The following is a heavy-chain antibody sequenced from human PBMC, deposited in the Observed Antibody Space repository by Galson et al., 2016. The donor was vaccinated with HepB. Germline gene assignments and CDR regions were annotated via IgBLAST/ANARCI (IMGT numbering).Heavy chain of an antibody. CDR3: TKDMAFDYGDSVSSGAFDI. V-gene: IGHV3-23*01. D-gene: IGHD4-17*01. Sequence: SLRLSCAASGFPFSSYAMTWVRQAPGKGLEWVSAVSGSGLSTYYTDSVKGRFTISRDNSKNTVYLQMSSLRAEDTAVYYCTKDMAFDYGDSVSSGAFDIWGQGTLVTVSS. CDR2: VSGSGLST. J-gene: IGHJ3*02. CDR1: GFPFSSYA.